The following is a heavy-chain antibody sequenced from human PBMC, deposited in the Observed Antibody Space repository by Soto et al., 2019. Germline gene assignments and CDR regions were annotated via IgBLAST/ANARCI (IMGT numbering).Heavy chain of an antibody. CDR2: IYDSGSS. V-gene: IGHV4-30-4*01. CDR3: ARGPGDIVVVVAATRWFDP. Sequence: SETLSLTCTVSGASISSGDYFWSWIRQSPGKGLEWIGYIYDSGSSYYNPSLQSRVTMSVDTSKNQFSLKLSSVTAADTAVYYCARGPGDIVVVVAATRWFDPWGQGTLVTVSS. D-gene: IGHD2-15*01. CDR1: GASISSGDYF. J-gene: IGHJ5*02.